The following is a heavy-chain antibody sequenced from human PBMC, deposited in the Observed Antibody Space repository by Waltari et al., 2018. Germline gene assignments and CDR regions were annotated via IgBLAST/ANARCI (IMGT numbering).Heavy chain of an antibody. J-gene: IGHJ4*02. CDR3: ARGLWIQLWLIGY. CDR1: GGSFSGYY. V-gene: IGHV4-34*01. Sequence: QVQLQQWGAGLLKPSETLSLTCAVYGGSFSGYYCSWIRQPPGKGLEWMGEINHSGRTNYHPYHKSRVTISVDTSKNQCALRLSSVTAADTAVYYCARGLWIQLWLIGYWGQGTLVTVSS. CDR2: INHSGRT. D-gene: IGHD5-18*01.